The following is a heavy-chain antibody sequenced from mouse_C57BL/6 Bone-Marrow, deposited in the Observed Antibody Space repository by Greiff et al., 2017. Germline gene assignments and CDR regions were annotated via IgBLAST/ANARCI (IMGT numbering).Heavy chain of an antibody. CDR3: GASWFAY. CDR2: IRSKSNNYAT. J-gene: IGHJ3*01. Sequence: DVHLVESGGGLVQPKGSLKLSCAASGFSFNTYAMNWVRQAPGKGLEWVARIRSKSNNYATYYADSVKDRFTISRDDSESMLYLQMNNLKTEDTAMYYCGASWFAYWGQGTLVTVSA. CDR1: GFSFNTYA. V-gene: IGHV10-1*01.